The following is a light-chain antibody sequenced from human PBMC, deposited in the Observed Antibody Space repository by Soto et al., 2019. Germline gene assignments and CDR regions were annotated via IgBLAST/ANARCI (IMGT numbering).Light chain of an antibody. CDR2: DVS. V-gene: IGLV2-14*03. J-gene: IGLJ2*01. CDR3: TSYTSTSYVV. CDR1: SSDVGGYNY. Sequence: QSALTQPASVSGSPGQSTTISCTGTSSDVGGYNYVSWYQQHPGKVPKLMVYDVSNRPSGVSNRFSGSKSGNTASLTISGLQAEDEADYYCTSYTSTSYVVFGGGTKLTVL.